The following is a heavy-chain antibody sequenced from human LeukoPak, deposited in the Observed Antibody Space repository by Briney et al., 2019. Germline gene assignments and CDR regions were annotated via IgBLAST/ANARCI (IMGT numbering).Heavy chain of an antibody. Sequence: PSETLSLTCTVSGGSISTYYWSWIRQPAGKGLEWIGRIYTTGSTIYNPSLKSRVTMSVDTSKNQFSLKLSSVTAADTAVYYCARVEAAAHPYFDYWGQGTLVTVSS. CDR1: GGSISTYY. V-gene: IGHV4-4*07. CDR2: IYTTGST. J-gene: IGHJ4*02. D-gene: IGHD2-2*01. CDR3: ARVEAAAHPYFDY.